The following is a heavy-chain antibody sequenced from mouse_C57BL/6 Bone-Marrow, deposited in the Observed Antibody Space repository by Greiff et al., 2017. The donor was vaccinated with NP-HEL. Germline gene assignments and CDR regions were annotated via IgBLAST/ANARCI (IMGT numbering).Heavy chain of an antibody. CDR3: ATTVVATGYFDV. CDR1: GFSLTSYG. J-gene: IGHJ1*03. CDR2: IWSGGST. Sequence: QVQLQQSGPGLVQPSQSLSITCTVSGFSLTSYGVHWVRQSPGKGLEWLGVIWSGGSTDYNAAFISRLSISKDNSKSQVFFKMNRLQADDTAIYYCATTVVATGYFDVWGTGTTVTVSS. V-gene: IGHV2-2*01. D-gene: IGHD1-1*01.